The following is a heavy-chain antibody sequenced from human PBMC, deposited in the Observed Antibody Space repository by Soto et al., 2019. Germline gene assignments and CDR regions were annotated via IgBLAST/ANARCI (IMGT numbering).Heavy chain of an antibody. CDR2: IYYSGST. J-gene: IGHJ3*02. CDR3: ARVSLLWFGDAVFDAFDI. Sequence: QVQLQESGPGLVKPSQTLSLTCTVSGGSISSGDYYWSWIRQPPGKGLEWIGYIYYSGSTYYNPSLKSRVTISVDTSKNQFSLKLSSVTAADTAVYYCARVSLLWFGDAVFDAFDIWGQGTMVTVSS. V-gene: IGHV4-30-4*01. D-gene: IGHD3-10*01. CDR1: GGSISSGDYY.